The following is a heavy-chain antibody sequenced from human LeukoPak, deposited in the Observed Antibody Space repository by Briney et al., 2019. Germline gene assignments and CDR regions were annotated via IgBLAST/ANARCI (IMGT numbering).Heavy chain of an antibody. D-gene: IGHD1-26*01. CDR1: GFTFSSYS. CDR3: ARDRVGSYLYYFDY. V-gene: IGHV3-21*01. J-gene: IGHJ4*02. Sequence: TGGSLRLSCAASGFTFSSYSMNWVRQAPGKGLEWVSSISSSSSYIYYADSVKGRFTISRDNAKNSLYLQMNSLRAEGTAVYYCARDRVGSYLYYFDYWGQGTLVTVSS. CDR2: ISSSSSYI.